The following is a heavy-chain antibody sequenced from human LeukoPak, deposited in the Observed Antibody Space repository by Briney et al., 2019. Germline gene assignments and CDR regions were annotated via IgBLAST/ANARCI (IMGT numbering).Heavy chain of an antibody. CDR3: AKDAYDTSAYYNY. D-gene: IGHD3-22*01. Sequence: GGTLRLSCAASGFTFSSYGMSWVRQAPGKGLEWVSAISGSGCSTYYADSVKGRFTISRDNSKNTLYLQMHGLRAEDTAVYCCAKDAYDTSAYYNYWGQGTLVTVSS. CDR1: GFTFSSYG. CDR2: ISGSGCST. V-gene: IGHV3-23*01. J-gene: IGHJ4*02.